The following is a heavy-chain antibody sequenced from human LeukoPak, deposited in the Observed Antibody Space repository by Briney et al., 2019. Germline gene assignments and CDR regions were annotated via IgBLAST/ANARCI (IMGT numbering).Heavy chain of an antibody. CDR3: ARLRMVTNWFDP. CDR1: GYTFTSYD. D-gene: IGHD5-18*01. CDR2: MNPNSGST. J-gene: IGHJ5*02. Sequence: GASVKVSCKASGYTFTSYDINWVRQATGQGLEWMGWMNPNSGSTGYAQKFQGRVTMTRNTSISTAYMELSSLRSEDTAVYYCARLRMVTNWFDPWGQGTLVTVSS. V-gene: IGHV1-8*01.